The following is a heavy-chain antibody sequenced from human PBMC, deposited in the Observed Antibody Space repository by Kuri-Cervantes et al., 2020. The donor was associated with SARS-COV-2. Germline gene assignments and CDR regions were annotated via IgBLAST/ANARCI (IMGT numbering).Heavy chain of an antibody. V-gene: IGHV1-69*13. CDR3: AGRLRFSHSDAFDI. J-gene: IGHJ3*02. Sequence: SVKVSCKASGGTFSSYAISWVRQAPGQGLEWMGGIIPIFGTANYAQKFQGRATITADESTSTAYMELSSLRSEDTAVYYCAGRLRFSHSDAFDIWGQGTMVTVSS. CDR1: GGTFSSYA. CDR2: IIPIFGTA. D-gene: IGHD3-3*01.